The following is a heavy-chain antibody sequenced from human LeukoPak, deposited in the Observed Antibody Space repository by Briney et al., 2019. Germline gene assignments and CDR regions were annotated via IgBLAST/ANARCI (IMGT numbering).Heavy chain of an antibody. V-gene: IGHV1-69*05. CDR3: ARGSLPYYYDSSGYYQFDY. CDR1: GGTFSSYA. CDR2: IIPIFGTA. J-gene: IGHJ4*02. Sequence: PVKVSCXASGGTFSSYAISWVRQARGQGLEWMGRIIPIFGTANYAQKFQGRVTITTDESTSTAYMELSSLRSEDTAVYYCARGSLPYYYDSSGYYQFDYWGQGTLVTVSS. D-gene: IGHD3-22*01.